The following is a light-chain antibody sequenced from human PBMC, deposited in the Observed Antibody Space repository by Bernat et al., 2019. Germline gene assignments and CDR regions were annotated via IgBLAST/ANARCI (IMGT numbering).Light chain of an antibody. CDR1: SSNVGNNY. CDR2: ENN. J-gene: IGLJ2*01. CDR3: GTWGSSLSAVV. Sequence: QSVLTQPPSVSAAPGQKVAISCSGSSSNVGNNYVSWYQQLPGTAPKLLIYENNKRPSGIPDRFSGSKSGTSATLGITGLQTGDEADYYCGTWGSSLSAVVFGGGTKRTVL. V-gene: IGLV1-51*01.